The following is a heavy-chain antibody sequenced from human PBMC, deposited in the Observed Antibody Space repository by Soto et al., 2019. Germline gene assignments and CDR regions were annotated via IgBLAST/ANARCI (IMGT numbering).Heavy chain of an antibody. J-gene: IGHJ3*02. CDR1: GGSFSGYY. CDR2: INHSGST. V-gene: IGHV4-34*01. CDR3: ARGGQATGTYTPHGAFDI. D-gene: IGHD1-1*01. Sequence: QVQLQQWGAGLLKPSETLSLTCAVYGGSFSGYYWSWIRQPPGKGLEWIGEINHSGSTNYNPSLKSRVPISVDTSKNQFSLKLSSVTAADTAVYYCARGGQATGTYTPHGAFDIWGQGTMVTVSS.